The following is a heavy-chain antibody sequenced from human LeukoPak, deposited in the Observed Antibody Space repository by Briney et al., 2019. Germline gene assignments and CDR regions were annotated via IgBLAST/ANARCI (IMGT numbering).Heavy chain of an antibody. CDR2: IWYDGSNK. D-gene: IGHD5-18*01. J-gene: IGHJ4*02. V-gene: IGHV3-33*06. CDR1: GFNFTTYR. Sequence: GGSLRLSCAASGFNFTTYRMPWVRQAPGKGLEWVALIWYDGSNKYYADSVKGRFTISRDNSKNTLYLQMNSLRAEETAVYYCAKDLGSGYVRGGYFDYWGQGTLVTVSS. CDR3: AKDLGSGYVRGGYFDY.